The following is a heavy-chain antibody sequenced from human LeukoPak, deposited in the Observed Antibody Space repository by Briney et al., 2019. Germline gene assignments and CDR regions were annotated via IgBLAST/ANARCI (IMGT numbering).Heavy chain of an antibody. J-gene: IGHJ5*02. CDR3: ARGRPVGCSSTSCYNWFDP. CDR2: INHSGST. D-gene: IGHD2-2*01. V-gene: IGHV4-34*01. Sequence: PSETLSLTCAVYGGSFSGYYWSWIRQPPGKGLEWIGEINHSGSTNYNPSLKSRVTISVDTSKNQFSLKLSSVTAADTAVYYCARGRPVGCSSTSCYNWFDPWGQGTLVTVSS. CDR1: GGSFSGYY.